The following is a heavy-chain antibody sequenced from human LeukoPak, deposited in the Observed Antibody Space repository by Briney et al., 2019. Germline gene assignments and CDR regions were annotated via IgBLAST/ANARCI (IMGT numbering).Heavy chain of an antibody. D-gene: IGHD4-23*01. CDR1: GYTFTSYA. CDR2: INAGNGNT. J-gene: IGHJ4*02. Sequence: PGGSLRLSCAASGYTFTSYAMHWVRQAPGQRLEWMGWINAGNGNTKYSQKFQGRVTITRDTSASTAYMELSSLRSEDTAVYYCAREHPNGGGLPGDYWGQGTLVTVSS. V-gene: IGHV1-3*01. CDR3: AREHPNGGGLPGDY.